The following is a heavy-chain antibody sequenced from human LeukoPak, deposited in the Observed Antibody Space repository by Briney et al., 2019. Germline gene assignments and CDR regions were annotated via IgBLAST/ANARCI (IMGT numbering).Heavy chain of an antibody. CDR3: ARLQGRYSYGYDAFDI. J-gene: IGHJ3*02. CDR2: IRYDGSNK. Sequence: GGSLRLSCAASGFTFSSYGMHWVRQAPGKGLEWVAFIRYDGSNKYYADSVKGRFTISRDNSKNTLYLQMNSLRAEDTAVYYCARLQGRYSYGYDAFDIWGQGTMVTVSS. D-gene: IGHD5-18*01. CDR1: GFTFSSYG. V-gene: IGHV3-30*02.